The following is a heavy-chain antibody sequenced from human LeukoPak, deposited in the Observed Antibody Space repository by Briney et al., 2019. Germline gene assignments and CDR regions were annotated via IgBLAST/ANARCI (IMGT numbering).Heavy chain of an antibody. CDR3: ARDYPDYYGSGSYLDY. Sequence: GRSLRLSCAASGFTFSSYAMHWVRQAPGKGLEWVAVISYDGSNKYYADSVKGRFTISRDNSKNTLYLQMNSLRAEDTAVYYCARDYPDYYGSGSYLDYWGQGTLVTVSS. CDR1: GFTFSSYA. J-gene: IGHJ4*02. D-gene: IGHD3-10*01. V-gene: IGHV3-30-3*01. CDR2: ISYDGSNK.